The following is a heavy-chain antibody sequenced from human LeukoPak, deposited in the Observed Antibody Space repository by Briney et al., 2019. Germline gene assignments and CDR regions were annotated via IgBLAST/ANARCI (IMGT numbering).Heavy chain of an antibody. Sequence: PGGSLRLSCAASGFTFSSYGMHWVRQAPGKGLEWVAVISYDGSNKYYADSVKGRFTISRDNSKNTLYLQMNSLRAEDTAVYYCAKEGSYYYDSSGYYPPYFDYWGQGTLVTVPS. D-gene: IGHD3-22*01. V-gene: IGHV3-30*18. CDR2: ISYDGSNK. CDR3: AKEGSYYYDSSGYYPPYFDY. CDR1: GFTFSSYG. J-gene: IGHJ4*02.